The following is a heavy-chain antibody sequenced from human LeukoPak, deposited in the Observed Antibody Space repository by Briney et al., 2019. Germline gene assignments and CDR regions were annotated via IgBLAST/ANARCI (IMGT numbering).Heavy chain of an antibody. D-gene: IGHD3-22*01. CDR1: GFTFSSYW. J-gene: IGHJ4*02. V-gene: IGHV3-7*01. Sequence: GGSLRLSCAASGFTFSSYWMSWVRQAPGKGLEWVANIKQDGSEKYYVDSVKGRFTISRDNAKNSLYLQMNSLRAEDTAVYYCARAENYYDSSGYFYWGQGTLVTVSS. CDR2: IKQDGSEK. CDR3: ARAENYYDSSGYFY.